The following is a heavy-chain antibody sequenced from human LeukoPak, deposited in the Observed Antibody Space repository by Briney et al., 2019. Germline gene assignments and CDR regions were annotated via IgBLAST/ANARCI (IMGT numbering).Heavy chain of an antibody. J-gene: IGHJ4*02. CDR2: ISAYNGNT. CDR1: GYTFTSYG. V-gene: IGHV1-18*01. D-gene: IGHD6-13*01. Sequence: ASVKVSCKASGYTFTSYGISWVRQATGQGLEWMGWISAYNGNTNYAQKLQGRVTMTTDTSTSTAYMELRSLRSDDTAVYYCATFCAYSSSWYPFDYWGQGALVTVSS. CDR3: ATFCAYSSSWYPFDY.